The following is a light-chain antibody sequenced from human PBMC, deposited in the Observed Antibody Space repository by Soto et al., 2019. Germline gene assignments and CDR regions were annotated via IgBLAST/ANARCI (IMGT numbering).Light chain of an antibody. J-gene: IGKJ2*01. Sequence: AIQLTQSPSSLSASVGDRVTITCRASQGISSALAWYHQKPGKAPKLLIYDASSLESGVPSRFSGSGSGTDFTLTISSLQPEDFATYYCQQFNSYPQNTFGQGTKLEIK. CDR1: QGISSA. CDR2: DAS. CDR3: QQFNSYPQNT. V-gene: IGKV1-13*02.